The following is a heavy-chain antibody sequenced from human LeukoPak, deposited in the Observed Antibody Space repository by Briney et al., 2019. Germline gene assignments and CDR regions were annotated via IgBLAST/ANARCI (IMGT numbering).Heavy chain of an antibody. Sequence: SETLSPTCTVSGGSISSYYWSWIRQPPGKGLEWIGYIYYSGSTYYNPSLKSRVTISVDTSKNQFSLKLSSVTAADTAVYYCARGPEMAAWVYFDHWGQRTLVTVSS. V-gene: IGHV4-59*01. D-gene: IGHD5-24*01. J-gene: IGHJ4*02. CDR3: ARGPEMAAWVYFDH. CDR2: IYYSGST. CDR1: GGSISSYY.